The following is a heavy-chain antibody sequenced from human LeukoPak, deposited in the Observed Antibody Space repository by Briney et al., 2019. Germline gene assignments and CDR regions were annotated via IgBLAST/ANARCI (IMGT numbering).Heavy chain of an antibody. CDR2: IYYSGST. D-gene: IGHD6-13*01. CDR1: GGSISSYY. V-gene: IGHV4-59*01. Sequence: PSETLSLTCTVSGGSISSYYWSWIRQPPGKGLEWIGYIYYSGSTNYNPSLKSRVTISVDTSKNQFSLKLSSVTAADTAVYYCARAGRAAAGSNWFDPWGQGTLVTVSS. CDR3: ARAGRAAAGSNWFDP. J-gene: IGHJ5*02.